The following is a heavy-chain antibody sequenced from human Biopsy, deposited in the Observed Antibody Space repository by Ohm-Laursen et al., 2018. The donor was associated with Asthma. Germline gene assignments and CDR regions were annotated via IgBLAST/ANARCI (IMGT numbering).Heavy chain of an antibody. CDR2: ISYDGSNK. CDR3: AKGFSSTSCYGICYYYVMDV. CDR1: GFTFSSYA. D-gene: IGHD2-2*01. J-gene: IGHJ6*02. V-gene: IGHV3-30-3*01. Sequence: SLRLSCAASGFTFSSYAMHWVRQAPGKGLEWVAVISYDGSNKYYADSVKGRFTISRDNSKNTLYPQMNSLRAEDTAVYYCAKGFSSTSCYGICYYYVMDVWGQGTTVTVSS.